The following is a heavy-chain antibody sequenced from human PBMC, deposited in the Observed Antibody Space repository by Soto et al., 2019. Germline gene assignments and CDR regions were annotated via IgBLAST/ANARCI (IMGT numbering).Heavy chain of an antibody. J-gene: IGHJ6*02. CDR1: GFTFDDYA. CDR2: ISWNSGSI. Sequence: EVQLVESGGGLVQPGRSLRLSCAASGFTFDDYAMHWFRQAPGKGLEWVSGISWNSGSIGYADSVKGRFTISRDNAKNSLYLQMNSLRAEDTALYYCAKGQLAYYYYYGMDVWGQGTTVTVSS. CDR3: AKGQLAYYYYYGMDV. D-gene: IGHD6-13*01. V-gene: IGHV3-9*01.